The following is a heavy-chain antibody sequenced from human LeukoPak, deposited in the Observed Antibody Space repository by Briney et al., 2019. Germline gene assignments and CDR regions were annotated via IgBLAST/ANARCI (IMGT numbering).Heavy chain of an antibody. V-gene: IGHV4-38-2*02. CDR1: GYSISSGYY. J-gene: IGHJ4*02. CDR2: IYHSGTT. Sequence: SETLSLTCTVSGYSISSGYYWGWIRQPRGEGLGWIGSIYHSGTTYYNPSVKSRVTISGDTSKNQLSLKMSTVNDPDTSEYYGATSCGWYGDDSWGQGTLVTVSS. D-gene: IGHD6-19*01. CDR3: ATSCGWYGDDS.